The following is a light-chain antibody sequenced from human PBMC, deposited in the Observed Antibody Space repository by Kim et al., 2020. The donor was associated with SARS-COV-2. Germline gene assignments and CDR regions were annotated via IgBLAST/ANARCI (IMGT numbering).Light chain of an antibody. J-gene: IGLJ2*01. V-gene: IGLV2-11*01. Sequence: QSALTQPRSVSGSPGQSVTISCTGTSSDVGGYNYVSWYQHRPGKAPKLMIYDVNERPSGVPDRFSGSKSGNTASLTISELQAEDEADYYCCSYAGSYTGVVFGGGTQLTVL. CDR1: SSDVGGYNY. CDR2: DVN. CDR3: CSYAGSYTGVV.